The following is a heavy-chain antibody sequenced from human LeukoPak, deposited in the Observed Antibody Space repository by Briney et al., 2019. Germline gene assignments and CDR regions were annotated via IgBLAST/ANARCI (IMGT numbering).Heavy chain of an antibody. V-gene: IGHV3-30-3*01. J-gene: IGHJ4*02. CDR3: ARGWRPYFDHWGGFDY. D-gene: IGHD3-9*01. Sequence: PGGSLRLSCAASGFTFSDYAMHWVRQAPGKGLEWVAVISYDGSDKYYVDSVKGRFTISRDNSKNTLYLQMNSLRAEDTAVYYCARGWRPYFDHWGGFDYWGQGTLVTVSS. CDR2: ISYDGSDK. CDR1: GFTFSDYA.